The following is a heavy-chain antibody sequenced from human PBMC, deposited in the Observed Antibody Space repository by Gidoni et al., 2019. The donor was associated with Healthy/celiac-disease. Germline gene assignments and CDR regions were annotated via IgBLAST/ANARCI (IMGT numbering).Heavy chain of an antibody. CDR2: ISSSSSTI. Sequence: EVQLVESGGGLVQPGGSLRLSCAASGFTFSSYSMNWVRQAPEKGLEWVSYISSSSSTIYYADSVKGRFTISRDNAKNSLYLQMNSLRAEDTAVYYCARDTNRITMIVVPNPNYFDYWGQGTLVTVSS. CDR1: GFTFSSYS. CDR3: ARDTNRITMIVVPNPNYFDY. V-gene: IGHV3-48*01. D-gene: IGHD3-22*01. J-gene: IGHJ4*02.